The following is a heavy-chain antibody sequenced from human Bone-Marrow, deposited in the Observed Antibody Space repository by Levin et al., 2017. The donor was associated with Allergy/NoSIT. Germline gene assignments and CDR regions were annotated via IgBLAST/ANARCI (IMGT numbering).Heavy chain of an antibody. CDR2: IFYDGRDT. Sequence: GGSLRLSCEASGFRFKSYGMHWVRQAPGKGLEWVAYIFYDGRDTKYADSVRGRFTISRDNSKNTLTLQMIGLRLEDTATYFCATAKIAAVAGGKEEDYWGQGTLVTVSS. J-gene: IGHJ4*02. CDR1: GFRFKSYG. V-gene: IGHV3-30*02. D-gene: IGHD6-13*01. CDR3: ATAKIAAVAGGKEEDY.